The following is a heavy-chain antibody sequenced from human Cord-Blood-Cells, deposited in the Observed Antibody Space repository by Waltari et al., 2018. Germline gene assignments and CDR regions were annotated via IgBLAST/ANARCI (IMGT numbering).Heavy chain of an antibody. J-gene: IGHJ4*02. V-gene: IGHV4-39*01. Sequence: QLQLQESGPGLVKPSETLSLTCTVSGGSISSSSYYWGWIHQPPGKGLEGLRSVYYSGSTSYNPSLKSRVTISVETSKNQFSLKLSSVTAADTAVYYSARPPTEYSSSWYFDYWGQGTLVTVSS. CDR3: ARPPTEYSSSWYFDY. CDR2: VYYSGST. D-gene: IGHD6-13*01. CDR1: GGSISSSSYY.